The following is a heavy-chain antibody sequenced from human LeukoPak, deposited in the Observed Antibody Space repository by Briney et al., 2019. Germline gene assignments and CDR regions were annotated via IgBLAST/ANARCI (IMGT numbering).Heavy chain of an antibody. CDR1: GFTFSNVW. J-gene: IGHJ6*03. Sequence: KPGGSLRLSCAASGFTFSNVWMNWVRQAPGKGLEWVGRFKIKSEGGTTDYAAPAKGRFTISRDDSKNALFLQMDSLKSDDTAMYYCTTEFKELGSFFYFYYMDVWGTGTTVTISS. CDR3: TTEFKELGSFFYFYYMDV. V-gene: IGHV3-15*01. CDR2: FKIKSEGGTT. D-gene: IGHD3-10*01.